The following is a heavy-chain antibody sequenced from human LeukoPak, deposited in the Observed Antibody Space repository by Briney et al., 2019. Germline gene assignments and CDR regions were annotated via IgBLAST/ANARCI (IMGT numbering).Heavy chain of an antibody. CDR2: IYYSGST. D-gene: IGHD1-26*01. V-gene: IGHV4-59*08. Sequence: KSSETLSLTCTVSGGSISSYYWSWIRQPPGKGLEWIGYIYYSGSTNYNPSLKSRVTISVDTSKNQFSLKLSSVTAADTAVYYCARQGGGIAPFDYWGQGTLVTVSS. CDR1: GGSISSYY. J-gene: IGHJ4*02. CDR3: ARQGGGIAPFDY.